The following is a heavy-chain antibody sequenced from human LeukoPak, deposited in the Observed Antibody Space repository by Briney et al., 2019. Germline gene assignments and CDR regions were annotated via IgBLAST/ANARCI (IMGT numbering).Heavy chain of an antibody. CDR2: INHSGST. J-gene: IGHJ3*02. V-gene: IGHV4-34*01. CDR3: ARVYYYDSSGYYYHARYDAFDI. CDR1: GGSFSGYY. D-gene: IGHD3-22*01. Sequence: PSETLSLTCAVYGGSFSGYYWSWIRQPPGKGLEWIGEINHSGSTNYNPSLKSRVTISVDTSKNQFSLKLSSVTAADTAVYYCARVYYYDSSGYYYHARYDAFDIWGQGTMVTVSS.